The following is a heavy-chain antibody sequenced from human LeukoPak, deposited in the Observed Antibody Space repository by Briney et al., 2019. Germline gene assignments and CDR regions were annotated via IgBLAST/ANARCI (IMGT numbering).Heavy chain of an antibody. CDR2: ISGSGGST. CDR1: GLTFSSYA. V-gene: IGHV3-23*01. D-gene: IGHD7-27*01. Sequence: GGSLRLSCAASGLTFSSYAMSWVRQAPGKGLEWVSAISGSGGSTYYADSVKGRFTISRDNSKNTLYLQMNSLRAEDTAVYYCAKSKLGIITEYFDYWGQGTLVTVSS. CDR3: AKSKLGIITEYFDY. J-gene: IGHJ4*02.